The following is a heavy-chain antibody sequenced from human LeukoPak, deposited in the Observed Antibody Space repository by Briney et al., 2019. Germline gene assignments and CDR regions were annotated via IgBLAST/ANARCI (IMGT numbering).Heavy chain of an antibody. CDR3: AREFDGPRGAFDI. J-gene: IGHJ3*02. Sequence: SETLSLTCTVSGGSISSYYWSWIRQPPGKGLEWIGCIYYSGSTNYNPSLKSRVTISVDTSKNQFSLKLSSVTAADTAVYYCAREFDGPRGAFDIWGQGTMVTVSS. D-gene: IGHD3-10*01. CDR2: IYYSGST. V-gene: IGHV4-59*01. CDR1: GGSISSYY.